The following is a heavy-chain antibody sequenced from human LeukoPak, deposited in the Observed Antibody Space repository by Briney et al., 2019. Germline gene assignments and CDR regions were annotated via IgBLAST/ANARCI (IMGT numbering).Heavy chain of an antibody. D-gene: IGHD3-16*02. CDR3: ASGGHDYVWGSYRYTGDY. Sequence: GGSLRLSCAASGFTFSSYWMSWVRQAPGKGLEWVANIKQDGSEKYYVDSVKGRFTISRDNAKNSLYLQMNSLRAEDTAVYYCASGGHDYVWGSYRYTGDYWGQGTLVTVSS. CDR2: IKQDGSEK. J-gene: IGHJ4*02. V-gene: IGHV3-7*01. CDR1: GFTFSSYW.